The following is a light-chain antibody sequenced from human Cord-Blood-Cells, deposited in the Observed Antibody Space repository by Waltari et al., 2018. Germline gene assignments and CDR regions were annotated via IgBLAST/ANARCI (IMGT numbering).Light chain of an antibody. CDR3: QLSYITPWT. Sequence: DIQMTQSPSSLSASVGDRVTITCRASQCISSSLNWYQQKPGKAPKLLIYAASSLKSGVPSRFRGSGSGTGFTLTICSLEPEDFATYYCQLSYITPWTFGQGTKVEI. CDR2: AAS. V-gene: IGKV1-39*01. J-gene: IGKJ1*01. CDR1: QCISSS.